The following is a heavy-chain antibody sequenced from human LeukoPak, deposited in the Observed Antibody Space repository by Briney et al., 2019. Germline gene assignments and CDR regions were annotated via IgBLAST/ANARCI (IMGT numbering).Heavy chain of an antibody. J-gene: IGHJ6*03. CDR1: GGSISSYY. CDR3: ARLSPPRYCSSTSCYGGYYYYMDV. D-gene: IGHD2-2*01. V-gene: IGHV4-4*07. Sequence: PSETLSLTCTVSGGSISSYYWSWIRQPAGKGLEWIGRIYTSGSTNYNPSLKSRVTMSVDTTKNQFSLKLSSVTAADTAVYYCARLSPPRYCSSTSCYGGYYYYMDVWGKGTTVTVSS. CDR2: IYTSGST.